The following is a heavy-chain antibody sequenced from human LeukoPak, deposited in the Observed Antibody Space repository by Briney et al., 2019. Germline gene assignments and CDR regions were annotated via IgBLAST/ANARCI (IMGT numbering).Heavy chain of an antibody. CDR3: ARARVSGYCSGGSCYSYYYYGMDV. D-gene: IGHD2-15*01. Sequence: SETLSLTCAVYGGSFSGYYWSWIRQPPGKGLEWIGEINRSGSTNYNPSLKSRVTISVDTSKNQFSLKLSSVTAADTAVYYCARARVSGYCSGGSCYSYYYYGMDVWGQGTTVTVSS. V-gene: IGHV4-34*01. CDR1: GGSFSGYY. J-gene: IGHJ6*02. CDR2: INRSGST.